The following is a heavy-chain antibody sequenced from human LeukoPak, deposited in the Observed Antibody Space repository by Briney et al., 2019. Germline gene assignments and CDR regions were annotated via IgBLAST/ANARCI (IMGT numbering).Heavy chain of an antibody. CDR3: ARETPDYYDSSGYYYIGY. CDR1: GGSISSYY. Sequence: KPSETLSLTCTVSGGSISSYYWSWIRQPPGKGLVWIGYIYYSGSTNYNPSLKSRVTISVDTSKNQFSLKLSSVTAADTAVYYCARETPDYYDSSGYYYIGYWGQGTLVTVSS. CDR2: IYYSGST. V-gene: IGHV4-59*12. J-gene: IGHJ4*02. D-gene: IGHD3-22*01.